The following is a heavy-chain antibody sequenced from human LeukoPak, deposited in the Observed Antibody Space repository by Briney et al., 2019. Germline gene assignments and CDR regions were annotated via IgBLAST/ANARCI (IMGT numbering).Heavy chain of an antibody. J-gene: IGHJ3*02. CDR2: IGTAGDT. CDR3: ARANYYDSSGPIGDDAFDI. CDR1: GFTFSSYD. Sequence: GGSLRLSCAASGFTFSSYDMHWVRQATGKGLEWVSAIGTAGDTYYPGSVKGRFTISRENAKNSLYLQMNSLRAGDTAVYYCARANYYDSSGPIGDDAFDIWGQGTMVTVSS. V-gene: IGHV3-13*01. D-gene: IGHD3-22*01.